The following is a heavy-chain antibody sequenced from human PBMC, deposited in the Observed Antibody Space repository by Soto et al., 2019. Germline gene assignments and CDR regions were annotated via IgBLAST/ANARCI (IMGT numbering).Heavy chain of an antibody. V-gene: IGHV3-23*01. D-gene: IGHD6-19*01. CDR1: GFTFGSYA. CDR3: ATDSFRSGIAVAGNY. Sequence: PGGSLRLSCAASGFTFGSYAMTWVRQAPGKGLEWVSAISFGGGSTYYADSVKGRFTISRDNSKSTLYLQMTSLRAEDTAIYYCATDSFRSGIAVAGNYWGQGTLVTVSS. J-gene: IGHJ4*02. CDR2: ISFGGGST.